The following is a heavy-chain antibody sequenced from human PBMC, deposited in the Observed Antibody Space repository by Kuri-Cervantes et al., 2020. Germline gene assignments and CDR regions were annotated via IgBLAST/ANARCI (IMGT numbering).Heavy chain of an antibody. CDR2: ISYDGSNK. CDR1: GFTFSSYG. J-gene: IGHJ6*03. CDR3: ARDSPNYYYYYMDV. Sequence: GGSLRLSCAASGFTFSSYGMHWVRQAPGKGLEWVAVISYDGSNKYYADSVKGRFTISRDNSKNTLYLQMNSLRAEDTAVCFCARDSPNYYYYYMDVWGKGTTVTVSS. V-gene: IGHV3-30*03.